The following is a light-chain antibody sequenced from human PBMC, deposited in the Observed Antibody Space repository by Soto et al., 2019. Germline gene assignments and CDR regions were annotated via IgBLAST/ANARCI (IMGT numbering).Light chain of an antibody. CDR2: GAS. CDR3: QQYHNWPIT. CDR1: QSVSSN. J-gene: IGKJ5*01. V-gene: IGKV3-15*01. Sequence: EIVMTQSPATLSVSPGERATLSCRASQSVSSNLAWYQQKPGQAPSLLIYGASTRATGTPARFSGSGSGTEFTLTISSLQSEDFAVYYCQQYHNWPITFGQGTRLEIK.